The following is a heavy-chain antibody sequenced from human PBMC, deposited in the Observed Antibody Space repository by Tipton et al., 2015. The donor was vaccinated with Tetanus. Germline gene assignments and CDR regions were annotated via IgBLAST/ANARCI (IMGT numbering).Heavy chain of an antibody. CDR1: GGSISSSKL. V-gene: IGHV4-4*01. CDR2: MYDSGLT. CDR3: ARQEPPRRFYYDSSGSSG. J-gene: IGHJ4*02. Sequence: TLSLTCAVSGGSISSSKLWSWVRQPPGKGLEWVGEMYDSGLTNHNPSLKSRVTISIDKSKNHFSLELSSVTAADTAVYFCARQEPPRRFYYDSSGSSGWGQGILVTVSS. D-gene: IGHD3-22*01.